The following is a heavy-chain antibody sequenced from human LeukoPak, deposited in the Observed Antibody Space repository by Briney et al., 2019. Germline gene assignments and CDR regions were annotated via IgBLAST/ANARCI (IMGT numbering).Heavy chain of an antibody. CDR1: GFTFSSYA. V-gene: IGHV3-23*01. CDR2: ISGSGGST. J-gene: IGHJ4*02. Sequence: GGSLRLSCAASGFTFSSYAMSWVRQAPGKGLERVSAISGSGGSTYYADSVKGRFTISRDNSKNTLYLQMNSLRAEDTAVYYCAKDQGYCSSTSCATGPLWGQGTLVTVSS. CDR3: AKDQGYCSSTSCATGPL. D-gene: IGHD2-2*01.